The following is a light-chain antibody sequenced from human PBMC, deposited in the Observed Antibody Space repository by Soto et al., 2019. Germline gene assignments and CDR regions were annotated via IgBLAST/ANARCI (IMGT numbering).Light chain of an antibody. CDR1: SSDVGGYNY. J-gene: IGLJ3*02. V-gene: IGLV2-14*01. Sequence: QSALTQPASVSGSLGQSITISCTGTSSDVGGYNYVSWYQQHPGKVPKLMIYEVNNRPSGVSNRFSGSKSANTASLTISGLQADDEADYYCSSFTSSSTQVFGVGTKVTVL. CDR2: EVN. CDR3: SSFTSSSTQV.